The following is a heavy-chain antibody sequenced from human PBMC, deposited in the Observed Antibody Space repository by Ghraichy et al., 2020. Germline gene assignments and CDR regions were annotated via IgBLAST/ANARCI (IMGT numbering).Heavy chain of an antibody. CDR2: IYTSGST. J-gene: IGHJ5*02. V-gene: IGHV4-4*09. Sequence: GGSISSYYWSWIRQPPGKGLEWIGYIYTSGSTNYNPSLKSRVTISVDTSKNQFSLKLSSVTAADTAVYYCARQGKNWFDPWGQGTLVTVSS. CDR1: GGSISSYY. CDR3: ARQGKNWFDP.